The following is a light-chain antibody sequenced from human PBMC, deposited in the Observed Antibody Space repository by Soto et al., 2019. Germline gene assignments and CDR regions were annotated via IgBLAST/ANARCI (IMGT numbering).Light chain of an antibody. V-gene: IGKV3-20*01. Sequence: EIVLTQSPGTLSLSPGERATLSCRATESVSSKFLAWYQQKTGQSPRLLIYGASGRAAGIPDRLSGSGSGTDVSPTISRLEPEDFAVDYCQQYGSSPYTFGQGTRLEIK. CDR1: ESVSSKF. J-gene: IGKJ2*01. CDR2: GAS. CDR3: QQYGSSPYT.